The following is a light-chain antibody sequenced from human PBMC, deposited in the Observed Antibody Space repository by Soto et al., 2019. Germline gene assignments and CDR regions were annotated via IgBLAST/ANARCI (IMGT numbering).Light chain of an antibody. CDR2: GNN. V-gene: IGLV1-40*01. J-gene: IGLJ7*01. CDR3: QSYDSSLSGWV. Sequence: QSVLTQPPSVSGAPGQKVTISCTRSSSNIGAAYDVHWYQHLPGTAPKLLIYGNNNRPSGVPDRFSGSKSGTSASLAITGLQAEDEADDYCQSYDSSLSGWVFGGGTQLTVL. CDR1: SSNIGAAYD.